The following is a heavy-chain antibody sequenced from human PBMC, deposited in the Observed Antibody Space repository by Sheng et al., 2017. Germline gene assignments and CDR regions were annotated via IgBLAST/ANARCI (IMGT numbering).Heavy chain of an antibody. Sequence: TASGFTFSSYAMSWVRQAPGKGLEWVSAISGSGGSTYYADSVKGRFTISRDNSKNTLYLQMNSLRAEDTAVYYCAKDSSSWYYYYYGMDVWGQGTTVTVSS. CDR2: ISGSGGST. J-gene: IGHJ6*02. CDR1: GFTFSSYA. V-gene: IGHV3-23*01. CDR3: AKDSSSWYYYYYGMDV. D-gene: IGHD6-13*01.